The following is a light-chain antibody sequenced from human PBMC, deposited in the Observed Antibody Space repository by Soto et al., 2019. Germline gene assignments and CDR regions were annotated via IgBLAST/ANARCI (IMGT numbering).Light chain of an antibody. Sequence: QSALTQPASVSGSPGQSITISCTGTSSNVGSYKLVSWYQQHPGKAPKLMIFEVNKRPSVVSNRFSGSKSGNTASLTISGLKVEDEADYYCCSSGGSPTDVFGTGTKLTVL. CDR3: CSSGGSPTDV. V-gene: IGLV2-23*02. J-gene: IGLJ1*01. CDR1: SSNVGSYKL. CDR2: EVN.